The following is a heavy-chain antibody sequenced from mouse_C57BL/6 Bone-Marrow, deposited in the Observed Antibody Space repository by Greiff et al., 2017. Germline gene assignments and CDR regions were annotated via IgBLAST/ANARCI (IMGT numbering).Heavy chain of an antibody. D-gene: IGHD1-1*01. J-gene: IGHJ3*01. V-gene: IGHV1-81*01. CDR1: GYTFTSYG. CDR3: ASATGFAY. CDR2: IYPRSGNT. Sequence: QVQLQQSGAELARPGASVKLSCKASGYTFTSYGISWVKQRTGQGLEWIGEIYPRSGNTYYNEKFKVTATLTADKSASTAYMELRSLTSEDAALYFCASATGFAYWGQGTLVTVSA.